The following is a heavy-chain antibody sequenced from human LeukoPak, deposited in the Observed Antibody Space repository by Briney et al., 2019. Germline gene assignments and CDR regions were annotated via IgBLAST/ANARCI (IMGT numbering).Heavy chain of an antibody. CDR2: ISSNGGST. CDR3: ARDSGTTVGYFDY. D-gene: IGHD4-23*01. Sequence: GGSLRLSCSASGFTFSRYAMHWVRQAPGKGLEYVSAISSNGGSTYYADSVKGRFTISRDNYKNTMYLQMNSLRAEDTAVYYCARDSGTTVGYFDYWGQGTLVTVSS. J-gene: IGHJ4*02. CDR1: GFTFSRYA. V-gene: IGHV3-64*04.